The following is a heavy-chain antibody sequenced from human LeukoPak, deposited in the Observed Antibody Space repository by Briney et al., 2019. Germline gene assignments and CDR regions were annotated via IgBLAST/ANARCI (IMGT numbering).Heavy chain of an antibody. Sequence: GGSLRFSYAASGFTFSSYAMHWVRQAPGKGLEWVAFLSYDGNEKHYADSVKGRFTISRDNSKNTLYLQMNSLRAEDTAVYFCASEFREDHSGSQYFQHWGQGTLVSVSS. D-gene: IGHD5-12*01. CDR3: ASEFREDHSGSQYFQH. CDR2: LSYDGNEK. V-gene: IGHV3-30*04. J-gene: IGHJ1*01. CDR1: GFTFSSYA.